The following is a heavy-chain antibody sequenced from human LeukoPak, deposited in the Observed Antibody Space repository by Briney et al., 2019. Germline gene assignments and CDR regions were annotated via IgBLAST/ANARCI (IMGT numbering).Heavy chain of an antibody. D-gene: IGHD3-22*01. J-gene: IGHJ3*02. CDR3: AKGTYYYDSSGEDAFDI. V-gene: IGHV3-30*18. Sequence: GGSLRLSCAASGFTFSSYGMHWVRQAPGKGLEWVAVISYDGSNEYYADSVKGRFTISRDNSKNTLYLQMNSLRAEDTAVYYCAKGTYYYDSSGEDAFDIWGQGTMVTVSS. CDR1: GFTFSSYG. CDR2: ISYDGSNE.